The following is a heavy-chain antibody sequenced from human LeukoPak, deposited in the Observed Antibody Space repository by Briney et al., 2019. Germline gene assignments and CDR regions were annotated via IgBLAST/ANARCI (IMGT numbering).Heavy chain of an antibody. J-gene: IGHJ5*02. CDR3: ARDFGSGWYNWFDP. Sequence: PGGSLRLSCAAFGFTLSRHWMSWVRQAPGKGLEWVANIKHDGSEKYYLDSVKGRFTISRDNAKNSLYLQMNSLRAEDTAVYYCARDFGSGWYNWFDPWGQGTLVTVSS. CDR2: IKHDGSEK. D-gene: IGHD6-19*01. CDR1: GFTLSRHW. V-gene: IGHV3-7*01.